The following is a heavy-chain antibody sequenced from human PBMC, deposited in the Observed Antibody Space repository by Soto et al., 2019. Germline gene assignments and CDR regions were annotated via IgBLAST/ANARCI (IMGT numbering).Heavy chain of an antibody. CDR2: ISYDGSNK. V-gene: IGHV3-30*18. Sequence: GGSLRLSCAASGFTFSSYGMHWVRQAPGKGLEWVAVISYDGSNKYYADSVKGRFTISRDNSKNTLYLQMNSLRAEDTAVYYCAKEGSNYADYYYYYGMDVWGQGTTVTVSS. CDR1: GFTFSSYG. CDR3: AKEGSNYADYYYYYGMDV. D-gene: IGHD4-4*01. J-gene: IGHJ6*02.